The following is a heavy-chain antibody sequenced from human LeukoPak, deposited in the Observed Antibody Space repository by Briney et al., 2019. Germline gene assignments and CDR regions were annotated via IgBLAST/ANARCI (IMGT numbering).Heavy chain of an antibody. D-gene: IGHD3-10*01. CDR1: GFTFSTYA. V-gene: IGHV3-23*01. J-gene: IGHJ5*02. CDR3: AKDTMGYNWFDP. Sequence: GGSLRLSCTASGFTFSTYAMSWVRQAPGEGLEWVSGISGSGGSTYYTDSVKGRFTISRDNSKNTLYLQMNSLRAEDTAVYYCAKDTMGYNWFDPWGQGHVVTVSS. CDR2: ISGSGGST.